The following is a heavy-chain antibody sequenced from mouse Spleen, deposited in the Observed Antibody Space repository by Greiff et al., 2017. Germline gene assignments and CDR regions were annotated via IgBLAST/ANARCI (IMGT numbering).Heavy chain of an antibody. D-gene: IGHD1-1*01. CDR1: GFSLSRYS. V-gene: IGHV2-6-4*01. J-gene: IGHJ2*01. CDR3: ARNLALLRSYYFDY. Sequence: VKLVESGPGLVAPSQSLSITCTVSGFSLSRYSVHWVRQPPGKGLEWLGMIWGGGSTDYNSALKSRLSISKDNSKSQVFLKMNSLQTDDTAMYYCARNLALLRSYYFDYWGQGTTLTVSS. CDR2: IWGGGST.